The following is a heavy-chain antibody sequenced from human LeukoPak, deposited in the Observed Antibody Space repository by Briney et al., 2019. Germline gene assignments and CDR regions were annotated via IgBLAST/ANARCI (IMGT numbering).Heavy chain of an antibody. J-gene: IGHJ4*02. CDR1: GGSISGPNW. CDR3: ARNGAFAVEY. V-gene: IGHV4-4*02. CDR2: FHHSGGT. Sequence: SETLSLTCAVSGGSISGPNWWSWVRQPPGKGLEWIGEFHHSGGTNCNPSLKSRVTISIDKSNNQFSLKLTSVTAADTAVYYCARNGAFAVEYWGRGSLVTVSS. D-gene: IGHD1-1*01.